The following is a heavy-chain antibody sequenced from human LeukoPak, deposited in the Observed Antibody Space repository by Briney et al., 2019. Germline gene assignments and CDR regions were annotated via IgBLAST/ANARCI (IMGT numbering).Heavy chain of an antibody. CDR3: ARLEVVITREPNYFDL. Sequence: SETLSLTCTVSGYSIGTAYYWGWIRQPPGKGLEWIGSMYHSGTTSYNTPLKSRASTSRDTSTNTFSPKVRSVTAADTAMYFCARLEVVITREPNYFDLWGQGILVTVSS. CDR1: GYSIGTAYY. V-gene: IGHV4-38-2*02. J-gene: IGHJ4*02. D-gene: IGHD3-10*01. CDR2: MYHSGTT.